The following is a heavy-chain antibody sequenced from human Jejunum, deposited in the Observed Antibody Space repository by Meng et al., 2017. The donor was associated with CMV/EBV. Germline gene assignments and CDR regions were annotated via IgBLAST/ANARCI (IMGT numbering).Heavy chain of an antibody. CDR1: GFTFSSYA. J-gene: IGHJ4*02. CDR3: AKASQANSGYDSDS. V-gene: IGHV3-23*01. CDR2: ISNSGEGI. Sequence: AASGFTFSSYAMNWVRQAPGKGLDWVSVISNSGEGIYYADSVKGRFTISRDNSKNTLFLQMNSLRAEDTALYYCAKASQANSGYDSDSWGQGTLVTSPQ. D-gene: IGHD5-12*01.